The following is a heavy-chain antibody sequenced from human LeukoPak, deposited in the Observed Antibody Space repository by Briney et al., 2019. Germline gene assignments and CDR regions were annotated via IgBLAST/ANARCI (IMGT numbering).Heavy chain of an antibody. V-gene: IGHV3-53*01. J-gene: IGHJ4*02. CDR2: IYSGGSI. Sequence: GGSLRLSCAASGFSFSIYSMNWVRQAPGKGLEWVSVIYSGGSIYHADSVKGRFTISRDNSKNTLYLQMDSLRAEDTAVYYCARDSVGAGYSDYWGQGTLVTVSS. D-gene: IGHD1-26*01. CDR1: GFSFSIYS. CDR3: ARDSVGAGYSDY.